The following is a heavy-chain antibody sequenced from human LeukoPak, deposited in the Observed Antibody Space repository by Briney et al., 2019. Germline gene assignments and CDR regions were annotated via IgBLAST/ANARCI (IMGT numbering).Heavy chain of an antibody. V-gene: IGHV3-30*18. Sequence: GGSLRLSCAASGFTFSSYGMNWVRQAPGKGLEWVALISYDGSVKYYADSVKGRFTISRDNAKNSLYLQMNSLRAEDTALYYCAKSSVATIGPNWFDPWGQGTLVTVSP. D-gene: IGHD5-12*01. J-gene: IGHJ5*02. CDR1: GFTFSSYG. CDR3: AKSSVATIGPNWFDP. CDR2: ISYDGSVK.